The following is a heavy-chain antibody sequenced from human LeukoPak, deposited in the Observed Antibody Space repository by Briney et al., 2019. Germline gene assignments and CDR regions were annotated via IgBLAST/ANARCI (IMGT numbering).Heavy chain of an antibody. J-gene: IGHJ5*02. Sequence: ASVKVSCKVSGYTLTELSMHWVRQAPGKGLEWMGGFDPEDGETIYAQKFQGRVTMTEDTSTDTAYMELSSLRSEDTAVYYCATEVYGSGANWFDPWGQGTLVTVSS. D-gene: IGHD3-10*01. CDR2: FDPEDGET. CDR1: GYTLTELS. CDR3: ATEVYGSGANWFDP. V-gene: IGHV1-24*01.